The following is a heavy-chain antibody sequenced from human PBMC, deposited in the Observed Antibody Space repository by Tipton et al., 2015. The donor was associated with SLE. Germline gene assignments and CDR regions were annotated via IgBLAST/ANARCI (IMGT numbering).Heavy chain of an antibody. CDR2: ISGGGGST. V-gene: IGHV3-23*01. J-gene: IGHJ4*02. CDR1: GFTFSSYA. Sequence: SLRLSCATSGFTFSSYALSWVRRAPGKGLEWVSAISGGGGSTYYADFVKGRFSISTDKSKETLFLQMNSLRVDDTATYYCAKFEKTTDFYLDSWGQGTLVSVSS. D-gene: IGHD1/OR15-1a*01. CDR3: AKFEKTTDFYLDS.